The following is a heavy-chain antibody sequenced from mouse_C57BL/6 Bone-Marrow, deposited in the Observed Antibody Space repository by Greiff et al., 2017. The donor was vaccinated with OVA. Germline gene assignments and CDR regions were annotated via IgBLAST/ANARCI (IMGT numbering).Heavy chain of an antibody. CDR2: INPSNGGT. J-gene: IGHJ4*01. CDR3: AIDDGSARAMDY. V-gene: IGHV1-53*01. Sequence: QVQLQQSGTELVKPGASVKLSCKASGYTFTSYWMHWVKQRPGQGLEWIGNINPSNGGTNYNEKFKSKATLTVDKSSSTAYMQLSSLTSEDSAVYYCAIDDGSARAMDYWGQGTSVTVSS. CDR1: GYTFTSYW. D-gene: IGHD2-3*01.